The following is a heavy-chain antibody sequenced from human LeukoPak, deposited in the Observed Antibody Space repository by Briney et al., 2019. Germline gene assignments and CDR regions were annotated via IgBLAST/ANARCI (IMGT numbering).Heavy chain of an antibody. CDR1: GFTFSSYW. J-gene: IGHJ4*02. CDR2: INSDGSST. D-gene: IGHD5-24*01. Sequence: GGSLRLSCAASGFTFSSYWMHWVRQAPGKGLLWVSRINSDGSSTSYADSVKGRFTISRDNSKNTLYLQMNSLRAEDTAVYYCAKDRGRDGYNCFDYWGQGTLVTVSS. CDR3: AKDRGRDGYNCFDY. V-gene: IGHV3-74*01.